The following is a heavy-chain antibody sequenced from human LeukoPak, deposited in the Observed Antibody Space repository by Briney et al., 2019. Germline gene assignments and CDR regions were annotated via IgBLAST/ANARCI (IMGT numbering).Heavy chain of an antibody. J-gene: IGHJ4*02. CDR3: AKDHYDGSGFPFDC. CDR2: ISYDGSNK. CDR1: GFTFSSYA. V-gene: IGHV3-30-3*01. Sequence: GGSLRLSCAASGFTFSSYAMHWVRQAPGKGLEWVAVISYDGSNKYYADSVKGRFTVSRDNSKNTLFLQMNSLRVDDTAVYYCAKDHYDGSGFPFDCWGQGTLVTVSS. D-gene: IGHD3-22*01.